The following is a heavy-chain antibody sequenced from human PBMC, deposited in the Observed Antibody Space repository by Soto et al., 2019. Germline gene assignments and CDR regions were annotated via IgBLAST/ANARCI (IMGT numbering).Heavy chain of an antibody. D-gene: IGHD3-22*01. CDR2: IYYSGST. CDR1: GGSISSGGYY. V-gene: IGHV4-31*03. Sequence: SETLSLTCTVSGGSISSGGYYWSWIRQHPGKGLEWIGYIYYSGSTYYNPSLKSRVTISVDTSKNQFSLKLSSVTAADTAVYYCARSHAYYYESSGSSYFDYWGQGTLVTVSS. CDR3: ARSHAYYYESSGSSYFDY. J-gene: IGHJ4*02.